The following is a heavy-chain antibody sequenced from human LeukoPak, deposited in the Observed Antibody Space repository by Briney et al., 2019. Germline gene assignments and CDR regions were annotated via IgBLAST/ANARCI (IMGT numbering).Heavy chain of an antibody. CDR2: ISYDGSNK. CDR1: GFTFSSYG. D-gene: IGHD3-10*01. J-gene: IGHJ6*02. V-gene: IGHV3-30*03. Sequence: GGSLRLSCAASGFTFSSYGIHWVRQAPGKGLEGVAVISYDGSNKYYADSVKGRFTISRDNSKNTLYLQMNSLRAEDTAVYYCARERTGDYYYYGMDVWGQGTTVTVSS. CDR3: ARERTGDYYYYGMDV.